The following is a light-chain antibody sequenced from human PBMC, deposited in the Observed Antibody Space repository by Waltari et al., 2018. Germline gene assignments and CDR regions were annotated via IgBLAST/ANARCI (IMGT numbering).Light chain of an antibody. J-gene: IGLJ2*01. V-gene: IGLV2-14*01. Sequence: QSGLTQPASVSGSPGQSITISCTGTRSAIGYYNFVSWYQQHPGKAPKRVIFEVSRWPSGVSHRFSGSKSGNTASLTISGLQAEDEAAYYCASYTSANTVLFGGGTKVTVL. CDR1: RSAIGYYNF. CDR2: EVS. CDR3: ASYTSANTVL.